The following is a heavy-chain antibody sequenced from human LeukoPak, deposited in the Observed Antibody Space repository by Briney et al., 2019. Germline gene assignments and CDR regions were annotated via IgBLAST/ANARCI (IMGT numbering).Heavy chain of an antibody. D-gene: IGHD3-10*01. J-gene: IGHJ4*02. V-gene: IGHV1-69*13. CDR2: IIPIFGTA. CDR3: ARGRKVLWFPYYFDY. CDR1: GYTFTGYY. Sequence: ASVKVSCKASGYTFTGYYMHWVRQAPGQGLEWMGGIIPIFGTANYAQKFQGRVTITADESTSTAYMELSSLRSEDTAVYYCARGRKVLWFPYYFDYWGQGTLVTVSS.